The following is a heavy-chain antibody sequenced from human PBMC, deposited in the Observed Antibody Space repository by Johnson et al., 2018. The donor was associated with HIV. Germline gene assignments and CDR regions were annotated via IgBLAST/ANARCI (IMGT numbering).Heavy chain of an antibody. Sequence: VQLVESGGGLVQPGGSLRLSCAASGFTVSGNYMTWVRQAPGKGLEWVSVLFSGGTTYYADSVKGRFTISRDNSKNTLYLQMNSLRVEDTALYYCARLRDGYNFDAFDIWGQGTMVTVSS. CDR1: GFTVSGNY. J-gene: IGHJ3*02. CDR3: ARLRDGYNFDAFDI. V-gene: IGHV3-66*01. D-gene: IGHD5-24*01. CDR2: LFSGGTT.